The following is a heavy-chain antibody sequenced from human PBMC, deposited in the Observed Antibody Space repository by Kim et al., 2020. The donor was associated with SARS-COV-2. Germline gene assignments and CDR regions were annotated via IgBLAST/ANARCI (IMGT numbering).Heavy chain of an antibody. V-gene: IGHV3-9*01. J-gene: IGHJ6*02. D-gene: IGHD1-26*01. CDR2: ISWNSGSI. Sequence: GGSLRLSCAASGFIFDDYAMHWVRQAPGKGLEWVSGISWNSGSIGYADSVKGRFTISRDNAKNSLYLQMNSLRAEDTALYYCAKAIGILGYYYGMDVWGQGTTVTVSS. CDR1: GFIFDDYA. CDR3: AKAIGILGYYYGMDV.